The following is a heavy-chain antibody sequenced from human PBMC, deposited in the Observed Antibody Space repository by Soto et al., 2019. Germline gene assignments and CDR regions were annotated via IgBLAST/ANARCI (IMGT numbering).Heavy chain of an antibody. D-gene: IGHD6-6*01. CDR2: ISSSSSYI. CDR3: ARAHLVRGHFDY. Sequence: GGSLRLSCAASGFTFSSYSMNWVRQAPGKGLEWVSSISSSSSYIYYADSVKGRFTISRDNARNSLYLQMNSLRAEDTAVYYCARAHLVRGHFDYWGQGTLVTVSS. V-gene: IGHV3-21*01. J-gene: IGHJ4*02. CDR1: GFTFSSYS.